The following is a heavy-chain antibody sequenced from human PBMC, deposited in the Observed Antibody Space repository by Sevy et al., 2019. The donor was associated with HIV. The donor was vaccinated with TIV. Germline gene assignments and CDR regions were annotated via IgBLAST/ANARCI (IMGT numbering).Heavy chain of an antibody. CDR3: ARHAAILAAFDI. V-gene: IGHV4-39*01. J-gene: IGHJ3*02. D-gene: IGHD1-26*01. Sequence: SETLSLTCTVSGGSISSSSYYWGWIHQPPGKGLEWIGSIYYSGSTYYNPSLKSRVTISVDTSKNQFSLKLSSVTAADTAVYYCARHAAILAAFDIWGQGTMVTVSS. CDR2: IYYSGST. CDR1: GGSISSSSYY.